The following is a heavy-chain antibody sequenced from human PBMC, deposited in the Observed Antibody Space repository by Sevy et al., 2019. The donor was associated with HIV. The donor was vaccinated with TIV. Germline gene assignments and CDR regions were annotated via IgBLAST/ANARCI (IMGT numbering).Heavy chain of an antibody. J-gene: IGHJ4*02. D-gene: IGHD1-26*01. V-gene: IGHV3-23*01. CDR1: GFIFNSYV. CDR3: AGAGMGAKGFDY. CDR2: ISASGGST. Sequence: GGSLRLSCAASGFIFNSYVMSWVRQVPGKGLEWVSGISASGGSTFYADSVKGRFTISRDNFKNALYLEMNSLRVEDTAVYYCAGAGMGAKGFDYWGQGTLVTVSS.